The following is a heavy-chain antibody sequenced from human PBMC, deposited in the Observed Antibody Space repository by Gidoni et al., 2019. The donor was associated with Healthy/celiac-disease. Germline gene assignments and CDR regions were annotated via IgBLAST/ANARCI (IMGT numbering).Heavy chain of an antibody. V-gene: IGHV4-34*01. CDR2: INHSGST. CDR3: ARGTGYSSSWCFQH. CDR1: GGSFSGYY. D-gene: IGHD6-13*01. J-gene: IGHJ1*01. Sequence: QVQLQQWGAGLLKPSETLSLTGAVYGGSFSGYYWSWIRKPPGKGLEWIGEINHSGSTNYNPSLKSRVTISLDTSKNQFSLKLSSVTAADTAVYYCARGTGYSSSWCFQHWGQGTLVTVSS.